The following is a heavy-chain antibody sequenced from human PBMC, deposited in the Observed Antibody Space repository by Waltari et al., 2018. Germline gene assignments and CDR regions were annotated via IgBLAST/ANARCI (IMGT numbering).Heavy chain of an antibody. J-gene: IGHJ4*02. Sequence: EVQLVESGGGLIQPGGSLRLSCAASGFSISGYWMHWVRLPPGKGLVRVSRIHSDGRSTSYVDSVRGRFTVSRDNAKNTVYLQMNSLRADDTGVYFCARDGLGSSHDYWGQGTLVTVSS. CDR1: GFSISGYW. CDR2: IHSDGRST. V-gene: IGHV3-74*01. D-gene: IGHD6-6*01. CDR3: ARDGLGSSHDY.